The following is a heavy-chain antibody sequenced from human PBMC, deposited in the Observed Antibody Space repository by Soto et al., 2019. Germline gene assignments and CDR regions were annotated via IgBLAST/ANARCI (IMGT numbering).Heavy chain of an antibody. CDR2: IIGSGNII. J-gene: IGHJ4*02. CDR1: GFTFNNYA. Sequence: EVPLLESGGGLVQPGGSLRLSCAASGFTFNNYAMSWVRQAPGRELEWVSAIIGSGNIIHYADSVKGRFTISRDNSKNTLYLQMSSLRAEDTAVYYCARAISSSWSYFDYWGQGTLVTVSS. V-gene: IGHV3-23*01. CDR3: ARAISSSWSYFDY. D-gene: IGHD6-13*01.